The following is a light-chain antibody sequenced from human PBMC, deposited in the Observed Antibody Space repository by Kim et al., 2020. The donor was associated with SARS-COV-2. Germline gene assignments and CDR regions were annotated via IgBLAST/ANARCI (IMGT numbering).Light chain of an antibody. CDR2: AAS. J-gene: IGKJ2*03. V-gene: IGKV1-12*01. CDR1: QGCCCL. CDR3: QQANSLPYS. Sequence: SATGRDRVPLTCRGKQGCCCLVAWVQAKPGKAPKLLIYAASSLQSGVPSRFSGSGSGTDFNLTLSRLQPECFATYYCQQANSLPYSFRQGTKLEI.